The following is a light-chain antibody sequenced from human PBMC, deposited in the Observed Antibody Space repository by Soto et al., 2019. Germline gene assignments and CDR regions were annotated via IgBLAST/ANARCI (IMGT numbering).Light chain of an antibody. V-gene: IGKV3-15*01. Sequence: EIVMTQSPATLSVSPGERATLSCRASQSVSSNLAWYQQKPGQAPRLLIYGASTRSTGIPARVSGSGSGTEFTLTISSLQSEDFAVSYCQHYNNWPPWFTFGPGTKVDIK. CDR3: QHYNNWPPWFT. J-gene: IGKJ3*01. CDR1: QSVSSN. CDR2: GAS.